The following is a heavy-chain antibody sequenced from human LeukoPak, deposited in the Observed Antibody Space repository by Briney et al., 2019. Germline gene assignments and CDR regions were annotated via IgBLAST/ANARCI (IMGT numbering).Heavy chain of an antibody. Sequence: ASVKVSCKASGYTFTSYGISWVRQAPGQGLEWMGWISACNGNTNYAQKLQGRVTMTTDTSTSTAYMELRSLRSDDTAVYYCARVKEMATIPYYFDYWGQGTLVTVSS. D-gene: IGHD5-24*01. CDR1: GYTFTSYG. V-gene: IGHV1-18*01. CDR2: ISACNGNT. J-gene: IGHJ4*02. CDR3: ARVKEMATIPYYFDY.